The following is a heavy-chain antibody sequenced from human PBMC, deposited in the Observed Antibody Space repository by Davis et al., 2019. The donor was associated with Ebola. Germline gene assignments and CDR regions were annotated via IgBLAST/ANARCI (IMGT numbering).Heavy chain of an antibody. CDR3: ARDRYSDGSGYFFEQSH. J-gene: IGHJ4*02. Sequence: SVKVSCKASGGTFSSYAISWVRQAPGQGLDWMGGIIPVFGIPKYAQKFQGRVTITADESTSTPYMELSSLRSEDTAVYYCARDRYSDGSGYFFEQSHWGQGTLVTVSS. CDR2: IIPVFGIP. V-gene: IGHV1-69*13. D-gene: IGHD3-22*01. CDR1: GGTFSSYA.